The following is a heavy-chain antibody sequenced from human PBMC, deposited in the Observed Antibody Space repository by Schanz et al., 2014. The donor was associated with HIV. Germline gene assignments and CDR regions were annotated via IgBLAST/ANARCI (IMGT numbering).Heavy chain of an antibody. J-gene: IGHJ4*02. V-gene: IGHV3-23*01. CDR3: VRGAWGTLWDI. Sequence: EVQLLDSGGGLVQPGGSLRLSCVASGFTFRGSGMSWVRRAPGKGLEWVSTINGDFTTRDADSVKGRFTISRDDSKSTLFLQMNSLRVDDTAVYSCVRGAWGTLWDIWGRGTQVTVS. CDR1: GFTFRGSG. CDR2: INGDFTT. D-gene: IGHD1-1*01.